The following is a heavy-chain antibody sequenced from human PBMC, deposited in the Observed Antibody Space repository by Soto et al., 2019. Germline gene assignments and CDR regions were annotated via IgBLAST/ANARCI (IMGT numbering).Heavy chain of an antibody. V-gene: IGHV4-61*03. D-gene: IGHD7-27*01. J-gene: IGHJ6*02. Sequence: ASETLSLTCIVSGDSVTSGSYYWTWLRQPPGKGLEWIGYISYTGRTKYNPSLQSRVTISVDTSKNDFSLNLSSVTAADTAVYFCAREWGLLPYYVMNVWGHGTAVTVSS. CDR3: AREWGLLPYYVMNV. CDR1: GDSVTSGSYY. CDR2: ISYTGRT.